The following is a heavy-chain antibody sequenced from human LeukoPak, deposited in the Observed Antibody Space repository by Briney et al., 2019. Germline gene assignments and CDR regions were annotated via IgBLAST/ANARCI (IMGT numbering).Heavy chain of an antibody. CDR2: ISRSSSSI. CDR3: ARIAVAGFDDFDY. Sequence: GGSLRLSCVVSGFTFSSHEMNWVRRAPGKGLEWVSYISRSSSSIYYADSVKGRFTSSRDNAKNSLYLQMNSLRAEDTVVYYCARIAVAGFDDFDYWGQGTLVTVSS. CDR1: GFTFSSHE. V-gene: IGHV3-48*03. J-gene: IGHJ4*02. D-gene: IGHD6-19*01.